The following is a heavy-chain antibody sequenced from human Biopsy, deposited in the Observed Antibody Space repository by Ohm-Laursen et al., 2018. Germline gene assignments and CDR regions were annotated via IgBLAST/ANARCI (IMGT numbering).Heavy chain of an antibody. Sequence: SLRLSCAAFGLTFSRYSMHWVRQAPGKGLEWVSSISSSSNFIYYGDSVKGRFTISRDNAKNSLYLQMNSLRAKDTAVYYCATTRSFDNWGQGTLVTVSS. CDR3: ATTRSFDN. CDR2: ISSSSNFI. V-gene: IGHV3-21*04. CDR1: GLTFSRYS. J-gene: IGHJ4*02. D-gene: IGHD5-24*01.